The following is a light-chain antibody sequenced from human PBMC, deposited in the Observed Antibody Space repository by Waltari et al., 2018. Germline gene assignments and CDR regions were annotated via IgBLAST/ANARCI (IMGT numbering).Light chain of an antibody. CDR1: NIESRR. J-gene: IGLJ2*01. CDR3: HVCNDKTVI. CDR2: LDN. V-gene: IGLV3-21*02. Sequence: SYVLTQAPSVSVAPGQTATVTCGGDNIESRRVQWYQQRPGRAPVLVVYLDNARPSDSPDRFSGSKSENAATLTINRVEAGDDSDYFCHVCNDKTVIFGGGTKLTVL.